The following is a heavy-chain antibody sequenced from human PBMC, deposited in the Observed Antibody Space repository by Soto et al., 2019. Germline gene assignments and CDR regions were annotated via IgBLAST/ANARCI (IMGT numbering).Heavy chain of an antibody. CDR2: IYYSGST. Sequence: QVQLQESGPGLVKPSETLSLTCTVSGGSMSSYSWSWIRQPPGKGLEWIGYIYYSGSTIYNPSLKSRVTISVDTSKNQFSLKLSSVTAADTAVYYCARYGSGSSVWFDPWGQGTLVTVSS. V-gene: IGHV4-59*01. J-gene: IGHJ5*02. D-gene: IGHD3-10*01. CDR3: ARYGSGSSVWFDP. CDR1: GGSMSSYS.